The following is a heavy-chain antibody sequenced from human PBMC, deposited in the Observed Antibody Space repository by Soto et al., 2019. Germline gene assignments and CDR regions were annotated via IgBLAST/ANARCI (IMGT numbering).Heavy chain of an antibody. Sequence: GGSLRLSCAASGFTFDDYAMHWVRQTPGKGLEWVSGISWNSGSVDYADSVKGRFTISRDNAKKSLYLQMNSLRVEETALYYCVKASLNSYMDVWGKGTTVTVSS. CDR3: VKASLNSYMDV. V-gene: IGHV3-9*01. J-gene: IGHJ6*03. CDR2: ISWNSGSV. CDR1: GFTFDDYA.